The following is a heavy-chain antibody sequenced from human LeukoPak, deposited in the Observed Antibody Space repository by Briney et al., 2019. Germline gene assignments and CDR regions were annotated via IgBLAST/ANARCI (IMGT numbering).Heavy chain of an antibody. CDR3: ARPQTTYIYGPDAFDI. J-gene: IGHJ3*02. V-gene: IGHV5-51*01. Sequence: GESLKISCKGSGYSFTTYWIGWVRQMPGKGLEWMGIIYPGDSDTRYSPSFQGQVTISADKSINTAYLQWSSLKASDTATYYCARPQTTYIYGPDAFDIWGQGTVVTVSS. D-gene: IGHD5-18*01. CDR1: GYSFTTYW. CDR2: IYPGDSDT.